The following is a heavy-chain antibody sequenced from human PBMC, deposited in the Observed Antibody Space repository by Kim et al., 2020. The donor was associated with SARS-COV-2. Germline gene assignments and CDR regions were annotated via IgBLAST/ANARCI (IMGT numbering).Heavy chain of an antibody. D-gene: IGHD1-1*01. V-gene: IGHV5-10-1*01. CDR1: GYTFTDYW. J-gene: IGHJ6*02. CDR2: IDPSDSFV. Sequence: GESLKISREASGYTFTDYWISWVRQMPGKGPEWMGRIDPSDSFVNYSPSFRGHVTISVDKSINTAYLQWSSLKASDSATYYCARLDALDVWGRGTTVTVS. CDR3: ARLDALDV.